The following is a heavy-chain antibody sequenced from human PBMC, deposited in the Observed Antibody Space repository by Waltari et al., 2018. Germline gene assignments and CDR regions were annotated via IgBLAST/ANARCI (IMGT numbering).Heavy chain of an antibody. V-gene: IGHV4-39*01. J-gene: IGHJ1*01. CDR3: ARAHSSGWYRAEYFQH. CDR2: IYYSGST. D-gene: IGHD6-19*01. CDR1: GGSISSSSYY. Sequence: QLQLQESGPGLVKPSETLSLTCTVSGGSISSSSYYWGWIRQPPGKGLEWIGSIYYSGSTYYNPSLKSRVTISVDTSKNQFSLKLSSVTAADTAVYYCARAHSSGWYRAEYFQHWGQGTLVTVSS.